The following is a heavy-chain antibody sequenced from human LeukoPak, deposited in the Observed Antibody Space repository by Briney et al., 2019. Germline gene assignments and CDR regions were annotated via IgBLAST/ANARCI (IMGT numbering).Heavy chain of an antibody. CDR3: ARDRDSSGYYYGGGSVLDAFDI. Sequence: SVKVSCKASGGTFSSYAISWVRQAPGQGLEWMGGIIPIFGTANYAQKFQGRVTITADESTSTAYMELSSLRSEDTAVYYCARDRDSSGYYYGGGSVLDAFDIWDQGTMVTVSS. CDR2: IIPIFGTA. J-gene: IGHJ3*02. D-gene: IGHD3-22*01. CDR1: GGTFSSYA. V-gene: IGHV1-69*13.